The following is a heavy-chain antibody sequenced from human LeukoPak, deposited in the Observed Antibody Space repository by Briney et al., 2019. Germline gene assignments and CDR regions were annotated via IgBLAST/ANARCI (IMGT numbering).Heavy chain of an antibody. CDR2: IYSGGST. D-gene: IGHD3-22*01. CDR1: GFTVSSNY. CDR3: ARDLEYYDSSGYFSDAFDI. Sequence: AGGSLRLSCAASGFTVSSNYMSWVRQAPGKGLEWVSVIYSGGSTYYADSVKGRFTVSRDNSKNTLYLQMNSLRAEDTAVYYCARDLEYYDSSGYFSDAFDIWGQGTMVTVSS. V-gene: IGHV3-53*01. J-gene: IGHJ3*02.